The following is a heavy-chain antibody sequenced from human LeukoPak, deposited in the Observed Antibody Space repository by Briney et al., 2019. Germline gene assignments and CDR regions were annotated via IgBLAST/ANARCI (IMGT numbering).Heavy chain of an antibody. CDR1: GFTVSSNY. CDR3: AKDRTGREWLFQNWFDP. D-gene: IGHD3-3*01. CDR2: ISGSGGST. Sequence: GGSLRLSCTVSGFTVSSNYMSWVRQAPGKGLEWVSAISGSGGSTYYADSVKGRFTISRDNSKNTLYLQMNSLRAEDTAVYYCAKDRTGREWLFQNWFDPWGQGTLVTVSS. J-gene: IGHJ5*02. V-gene: IGHV3-23*01.